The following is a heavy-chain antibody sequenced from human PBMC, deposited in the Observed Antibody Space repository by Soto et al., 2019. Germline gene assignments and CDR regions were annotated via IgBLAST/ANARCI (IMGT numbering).Heavy chain of an antibody. J-gene: IGHJ6*02. V-gene: IGHV1-69*12. D-gene: IGHD5-18*01. CDR2: IIPIFGTA. CDR1: GGTFSSYA. CDR3: ARDERDTAMVEGDYYYGMDV. Sequence: QVQLVQSGAEVKKPGSSVKVSCKASGGTFSSYAISWVRQAPGQGLEWMGGIIPIFGTANYAQKFQGRVTITEDESTSTAYRELSSLTSEDKAVYYCARDERDTAMVEGDYYYGMDVWGQGTTVTVSS.